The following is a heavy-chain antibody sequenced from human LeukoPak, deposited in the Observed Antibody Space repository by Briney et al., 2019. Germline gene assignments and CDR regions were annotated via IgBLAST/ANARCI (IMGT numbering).Heavy chain of an antibody. CDR3: ARVDGSGWWEPFQH. V-gene: IGHV4-59*01. CDR1: GGSISSYY. Sequence: LSETLSLTCTVSGGSISSYYWSWIRQPPGKGLEWIGYIYYSGSTNYNPSLKSRVTISVDTSKNQFSLKLSSVTAADTAVYYCARVDGSGWWEPFQHWGQGTLVTVSS. CDR2: IYYSGST. J-gene: IGHJ1*01. D-gene: IGHD6-19*01.